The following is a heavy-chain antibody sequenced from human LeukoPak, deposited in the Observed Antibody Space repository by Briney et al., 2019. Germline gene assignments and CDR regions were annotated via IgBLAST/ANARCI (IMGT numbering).Heavy chain of an antibody. CDR1: GGSLSSFY. Sequence: SETLSLTCTVSGGSLSSFYWSWFRQPAGRGLEWIGRIYSSGSTNYNPSLKSRLTMSVDTSKNQFSLRLSSVTAADTAVYYCARVLGWAGFDYWGQGTLVTVSS. D-gene: IGHD6-19*01. V-gene: IGHV4-4*07. CDR2: IYSSGST. CDR3: ARVLGWAGFDY. J-gene: IGHJ4*02.